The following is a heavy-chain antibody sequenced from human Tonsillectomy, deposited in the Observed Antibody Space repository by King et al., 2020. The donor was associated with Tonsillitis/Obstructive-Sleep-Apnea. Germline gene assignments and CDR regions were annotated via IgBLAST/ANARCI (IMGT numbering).Heavy chain of an antibody. CDR1: GFTLSSYG. Sequence: VQLVESGGGVVQPGRSLRLSCSASGFTLSSYGMHWVRQAPGKGLEWGAGIWYDGSNKYYADSVKGRFTISRDNSKNTLYLQMNSLRAEDTAVYYCARDQTLTIFGVDYDAFDIWGQGTMVTVSS. V-gene: IGHV3-33*01. J-gene: IGHJ3*02. D-gene: IGHD3-3*01. CDR3: ARDQTLTIFGVDYDAFDI. CDR2: IWYDGSNK.